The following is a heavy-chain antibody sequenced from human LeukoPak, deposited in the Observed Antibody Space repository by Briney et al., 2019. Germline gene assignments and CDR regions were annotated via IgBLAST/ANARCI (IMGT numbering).Heavy chain of an antibody. CDR1: GFTVSSNY. V-gene: IGHV3-66*01. Sequence: PGGSLRLSCAASGFTVSSNYMSWVRQAPGKGLEWVSVIYSGGSTYYADSVKGRFTISRDNSKNTLYLQMNSLRAEDTAVYYCAKAPSIAARGAFHWFDPWGQGTLVTVSS. D-gene: IGHD6-6*01. CDR2: IYSGGST. J-gene: IGHJ5*02. CDR3: AKAPSIAARGAFHWFDP.